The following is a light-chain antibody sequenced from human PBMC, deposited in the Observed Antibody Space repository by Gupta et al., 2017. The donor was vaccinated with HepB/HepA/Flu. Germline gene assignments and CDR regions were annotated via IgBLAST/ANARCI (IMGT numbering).Light chain of an antibody. V-gene: IGLV2-8*01. Sequence: QSALTQPPSASWSPGQSVTISCTGTSSDVGGYNYVSWYQQHPGKAPKLMIYEVSKRPSGVPDRFSGSKSGNTASLTVSGLQAEDEADYYCSSYAGSTWVFGRGTKLTVL. CDR2: EVS. CDR3: SSYAGSTWV. J-gene: IGLJ3*02. CDR1: SSDVGGYNY.